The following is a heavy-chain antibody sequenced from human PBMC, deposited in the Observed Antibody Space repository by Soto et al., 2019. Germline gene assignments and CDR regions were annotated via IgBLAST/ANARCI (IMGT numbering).Heavy chain of an antibody. D-gene: IGHD6-6*01. CDR2: ISYGGSNK. Sequence: PGGSLRLSCAASGFTFSSYGMHWVRQAPGKGLEWVAVISYGGSNKYYADSVKGRFTISRDNSKNTLYLQMNSLRAEDTAVYYCAKDLSEQLSLVYYYYGMDVWGQGTTVTVSS. J-gene: IGHJ6*02. CDR3: AKDLSEQLSLVYYYYGMDV. CDR1: GFTFSSYG. V-gene: IGHV3-30*18.